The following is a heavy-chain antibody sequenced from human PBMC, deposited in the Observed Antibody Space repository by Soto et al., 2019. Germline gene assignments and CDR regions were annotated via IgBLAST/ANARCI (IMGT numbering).Heavy chain of an antibody. V-gene: IGHV3-64D*08. D-gene: IGHD5-18*01. CDR2: ISSNGGST. CDR3: VKEEDTAMITFDY. CDR1: GFTFSSYA. Sequence: GGSLRLSCSASGFTFSSYAMHWVRQAPGKGLEYVSGISSNGGSTYYADSVKGRFAISRDNSKNTLYLEMSSLRAEATAVYYCVKEEDTAMITFDYWGQGTLVTVSS. J-gene: IGHJ4*02.